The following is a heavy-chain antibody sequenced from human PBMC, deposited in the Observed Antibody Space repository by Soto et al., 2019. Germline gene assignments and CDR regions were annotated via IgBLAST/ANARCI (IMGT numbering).Heavy chain of an antibody. CDR1: EFTLSSYW. CDR2: IKHDGSEK. V-gene: IGHV3-7*03. Sequence: EVQLVEYGGGLVQPGGSLRLSCAASEFTLSSYWMSWVRQAPGKGLEWVANIKHDGSEKYYVGSVKGRFTVSRDNTKNSLYLQMNSLRVDDTAVYYCARDKMAYCSGDCYAGSYYYGMDVWGQGTTVTVS. J-gene: IGHJ6*02. D-gene: IGHD2-21*02. CDR3: ARDKMAYCSGDCYAGSYYYGMDV.